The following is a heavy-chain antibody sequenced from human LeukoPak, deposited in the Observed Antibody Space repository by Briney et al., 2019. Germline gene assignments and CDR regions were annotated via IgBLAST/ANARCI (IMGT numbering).Heavy chain of an antibody. CDR2: INLSGST. CDR1: GGSFSGYY. D-gene: IGHD3-3*01. V-gene: IGHV4-34*01. J-gene: IGHJ3*02. CDR3: ARGRGDYDFWSGADAFDI. Sequence: SETLSLTCAVYGGSFSGYYWSWIRQPPGKGLEWVGEINLSGSTNYNPSLKSRVTISVDTTKNRLSLKLSSVSAADTAVYYCARGRGDYDFWSGADAFDIWGQGTMVTVSS.